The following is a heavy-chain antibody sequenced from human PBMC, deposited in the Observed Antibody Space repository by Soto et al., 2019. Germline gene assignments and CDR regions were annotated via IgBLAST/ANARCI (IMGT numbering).Heavy chain of an antibody. CDR3: ATRPPYSSSSLSWGSSFDY. CDR2: IIPIFGTA. D-gene: IGHD6-6*01. J-gene: IGHJ4*02. V-gene: IGHV1-69*13. CDR1: RVAFSKFI. Sequence: SVKVSCKASRVAFSKFIVTWVRQAPGLGLEWVGGIIPIFGTANYAQKFQGRVTITADESTSTSYMEVNNLRSEDTAVYYCATRPPYSSSSLSWGSSFDYWGQGTLVTVSS.